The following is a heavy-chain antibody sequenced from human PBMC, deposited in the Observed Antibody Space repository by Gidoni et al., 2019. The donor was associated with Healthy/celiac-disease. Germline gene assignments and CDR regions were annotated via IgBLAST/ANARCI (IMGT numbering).Heavy chain of an antibody. V-gene: IGHV3-15*07. CDR2: IKSKTDGGTT. J-gene: IGHJ4*02. Sequence: VQLVESGGGLVKPGGSFSLSCAVSGYPFSNAWMNWVRQAPGKGLEWIGRIKSKTDGGTTDYAAPVKGRFIISRDDSKNTLYLQMNSLKTEDTAVYYCTTDTYYDILTGYYPRDYWGQGTLCHRLL. CDR3: TTDTYYDILTGYYPRDY. CDR1: GYPFSNAW. D-gene: IGHD3-9*01.